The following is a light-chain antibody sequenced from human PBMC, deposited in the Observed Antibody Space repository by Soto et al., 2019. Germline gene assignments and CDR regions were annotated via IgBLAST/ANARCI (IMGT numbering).Light chain of an antibody. Sequence: DIQMTQSPSSLSASVGDRVTITCRASQGSTTWLAWYQQKPGRAPQLLIYAASSLQSGVPSRFSGSGSGTDFTLTISSLQPEDVATYYCQKYNSAPLTFGPGTKVDIK. CDR1: QGSTTW. CDR3: QKYNSAPLT. V-gene: IGKV1-12*01. J-gene: IGKJ3*01. CDR2: AAS.